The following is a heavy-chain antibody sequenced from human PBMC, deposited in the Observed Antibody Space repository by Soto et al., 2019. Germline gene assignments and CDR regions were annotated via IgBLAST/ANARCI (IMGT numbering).Heavy chain of an antibody. CDR3: ARCTVSTNWFDP. V-gene: IGHV4-30-4*01. CDR1: GGSISIGDYY. Sequence: PSETRSPTCTVSGGSISIGDYYWSWIRQPPGKGREGMGYTYYNGGTYYNPSLKRRFTLSIATAKNQFSLTLSTVTARDMSVYYCARCTVSTNWFDPWGQGTLVTVSS. D-gene: IGHD4-17*01. CDR2: TYYNGGT. J-gene: IGHJ5*02.